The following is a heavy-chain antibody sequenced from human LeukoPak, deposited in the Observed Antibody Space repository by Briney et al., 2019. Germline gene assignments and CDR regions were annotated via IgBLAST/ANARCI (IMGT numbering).Heavy chain of an antibody. CDR1: GGSISSYY. CDR2: IYYSGST. Sequence: SETLSLTCTVSGGSISSYYWSWIRQPPGKGLEWIGYIYYSGSTNYNPSLKSRVTISVDTSKNQFSLKLSSVTAADTAVYYCARSVGEVLLYYGGKGTLVPVS. D-gene: IGHD3-16*01. V-gene: IGHV4-59*08. J-gene: IGHJ4*02. CDR3: ARSVGEVLLYY.